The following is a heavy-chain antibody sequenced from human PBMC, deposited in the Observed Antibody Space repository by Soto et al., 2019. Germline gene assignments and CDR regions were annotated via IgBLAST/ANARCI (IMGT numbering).Heavy chain of an antibody. Sequence: EVQLVESGGGVGRPGGSLRLSCTASGFIFDDYGMNWVRQTPDKGLEWVSFINWGGEQTHYGDSMKGRFTVSRDNYRNSLELQIDSLRVEDTAFYYCAGNRRGGGYFSDSWGQGALVTVSS. J-gene: IGHJ4*02. CDR2: INWGGEQT. CDR3: AGNRRGGGYFSDS. CDR1: GFIFDDYG. V-gene: IGHV3-20*04.